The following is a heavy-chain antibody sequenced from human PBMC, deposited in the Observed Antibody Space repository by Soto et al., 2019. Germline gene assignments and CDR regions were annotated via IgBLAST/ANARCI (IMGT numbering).Heavy chain of an antibody. V-gene: IGHV5-51*01. CDR2: IYPGDSDT. CDR3: ARASMVRGVIPNYYYYYGMDV. D-gene: IGHD3-10*01. Sequence: PGESLKISCKGSGYSFTNYWIGWVRQMPGKGLEWMGIIYPGDSDTRYSPSFQGQVTISADKSISTAYLQWSSLKASDTAMYYCARASMVRGVIPNYYYYYGMDVWGQGTTVTVSS. CDR1: GYSFTNYW. J-gene: IGHJ6*02.